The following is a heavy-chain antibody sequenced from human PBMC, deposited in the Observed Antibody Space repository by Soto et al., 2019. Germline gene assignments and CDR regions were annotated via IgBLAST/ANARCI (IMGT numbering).Heavy chain of an antibody. D-gene: IGHD5-12*01. CDR3: ARDHHRYSGYDYVDY. J-gene: IGHJ4*02. CDR2: ISSSSSYT. CDR1: GFTFSDYY. V-gene: IGHV3-11*05. Sequence: QMQLVESGGGLVKPGGSLRLSCVASGFTFSDYYMSWIRQAPGKGLEWVSYISSSSSYTNYADSVKGRFTISRDNAKNSLYLQMNSLRAEDTAVYYCARDHHRYSGYDYVDYWGQGTLVTVSS.